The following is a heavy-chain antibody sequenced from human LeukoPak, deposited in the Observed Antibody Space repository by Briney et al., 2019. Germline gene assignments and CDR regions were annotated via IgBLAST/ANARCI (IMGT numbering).Heavy chain of an antibody. CDR2: IWYDGSNK. CDR3: ARGYCSGGSCYQYYFDY. CDR1: GFTFSSYS. D-gene: IGHD2-15*01. V-gene: IGHV3-33*08. J-gene: IGHJ4*02. Sequence: PGGSLRLSCAASGFTFSSYSMNWVRQAPGKGLEWVAVIWYDGSNKYYADSVKGRFTISRDNSKNTLYLQMNSLRAEDTAVYYCARGYCSGGSCYQYYFDYWGQGTLVTVSS.